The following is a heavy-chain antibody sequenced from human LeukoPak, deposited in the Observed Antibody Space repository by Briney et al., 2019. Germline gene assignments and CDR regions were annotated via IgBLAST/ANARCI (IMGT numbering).Heavy chain of an antibody. V-gene: IGHV1-69*04. D-gene: IGHD4-23*01. CDR3: AREGYGGNAYFYYYGMDV. CDR2: IIPIFGIA. J-gene: IGHJ6*02. CDR1: GGTFSSYA. Sequence: VKVSCKASGGTFSSYAISWVRQAPGQGLEWMGRIIPIFGIANYAQKFQGRVTITADKSTSTAYMELSSLRSGDTAVYYCAREGYGGNAYFYYYGMDVWGQGTTVTVSS.